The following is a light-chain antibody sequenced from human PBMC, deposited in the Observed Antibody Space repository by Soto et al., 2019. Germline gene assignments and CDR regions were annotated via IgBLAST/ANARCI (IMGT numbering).Light chain of an antibody. Sequence: QSVLTQPPSASGTPGQRVTISCSGSDSNIGTNFVYWYQHLPGTTPKLLSYDNDKRPPGISDRFSGSKSGTSATLDIAGLQTGDEADYYCGTWDTSLSAYVFGPGTQLTVL. V-gene: IGLV1-51*01. CDR2: DND. CDR3: GTWDTSLSAYV. CDR1: DSNIGTNF. J-gene: IGLJ7*01.